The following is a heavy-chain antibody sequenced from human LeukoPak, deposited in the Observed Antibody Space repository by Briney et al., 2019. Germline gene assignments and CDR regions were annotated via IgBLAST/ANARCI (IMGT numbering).Heavy chain of an antibody. CDR2: INSDGSST. V-gene: IGHV3-74*01. D-gene: IGHD6-6*01. Sequence: GGSLRLSCAVSGFTFSKHWMHWVRYAPGQGLVWVSRINSDGSSTTYAVSVKGRFTISRDNAKTTLYLQMNSLRAADTAVYYCARDKGTSYLSSFDYWGQGTLVTVSS. CDR1: GFTFSKHW. CDR3: ARDKGTSYLSSFDY. J-gene: IGHJ4*02.